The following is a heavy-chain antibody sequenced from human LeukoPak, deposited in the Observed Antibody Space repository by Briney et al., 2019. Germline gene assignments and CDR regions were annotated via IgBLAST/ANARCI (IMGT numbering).Heavy chain of an antibody. CDR2: ISYDGSNK. Sequence: GVSLRLSCAASGFTFSSYGMHWVRQAPGRGLEWVAVISYDGSNKYYADSVKGRFIISRDNSKNTLYLQMNSLRAEDTAVYYCAKDEYSSSTNWYFGLWGRGTLVTDSS. CDR1: GFTFSSYG. J-gene: IGHJ2*01. CDR3: AKDEYSSSTNWYFGL. V-gene: IGHV3-30*18. D-gene: IGHD6-13*01.